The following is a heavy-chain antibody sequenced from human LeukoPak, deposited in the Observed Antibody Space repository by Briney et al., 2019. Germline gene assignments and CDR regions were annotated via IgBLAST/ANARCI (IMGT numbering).Heavy chain of an antibody. CDR3: AKDIAVADPYYYNGMDV. D-gene: IGHD6-19*01. CDR1: GFTFDDYA. CDR2: ISWNSGSI. V-gene: IGHV3-9*01. J-gene: IGHJ6*01. Sequence: PGRPLGLSCAPSGFTFDDYAMHWVRQAPGQGLECVSGISWNSGSIGYADSVKGRFTISRDNAKNSLYLQMNSLIAEDTALYYCAKDIAVADPYYYNGMDVWGQGTTVTVSS.